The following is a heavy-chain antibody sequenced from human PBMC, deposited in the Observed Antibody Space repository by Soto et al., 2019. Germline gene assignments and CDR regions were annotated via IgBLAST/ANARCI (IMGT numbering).Heavy chain of an antibody. CDR1: QFTFNVYG. CDR3: AKQHGAWPSNWLDA. Sequence: LRLSCTASQFTFNVYGMSWVRQAPGKGLEWVSSISVTGENSLYADSVRGRFTMSRDNSKDILYLQMNSLRVDDTAMYYCAKQHGAWPSNWLDAWGQGALVTVSS. J-gene: IGHJ5*02. V-gene: IGHV3-23*01. CDR2: ISVTGENS.